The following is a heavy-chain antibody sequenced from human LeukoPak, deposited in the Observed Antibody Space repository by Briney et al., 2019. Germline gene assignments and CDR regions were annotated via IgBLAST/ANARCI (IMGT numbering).Heavy chain of an antibody. V-gene: IGHV3-53*01. CDR2: IYSGGST. D-gene: IGHD3-22*01. Sequence: GGSLRLSCAAPGFTVSSNYMSWVRQAPGKGLEWVSVIYSGGSTYYADSVKGRFTISRDNSKNTLYLQMNSLRAEDTAVYYCASMPHYYDSSGDAFDIWGQGTMVTVSS. CDR1: GFTVSSNY. CDR3: ASMPHYYDSSGDAFDI. J-gene: IGHJ3*02.